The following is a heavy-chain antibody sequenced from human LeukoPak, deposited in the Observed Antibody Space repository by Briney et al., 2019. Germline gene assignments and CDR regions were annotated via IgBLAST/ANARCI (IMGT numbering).Heavy chain of an antibody. Sequence: GKSLKISCKGSGYSFTSYWIGWVRQMPGKGLEWMGIIYPGDSDTRYSPSFQGQVTISADKSISTAYLQWSSLKASDTAMYYCARHFSPTQWELNAFDIWGQGTMVTVSS. CDR1: GYSFTSYW. J-gene: IGHJ3*02. D-gene: IGHD1-26*01. CDR3: ARHFSPTQWELNAFDI. V-gene: IGHV5-51*01. CDR2: IYPGDSDT.